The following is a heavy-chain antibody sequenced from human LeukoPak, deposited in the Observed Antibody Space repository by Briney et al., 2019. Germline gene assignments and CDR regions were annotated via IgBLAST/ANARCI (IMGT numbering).Heavy chain of an antibody. V-gene: IGHV3-23*01. D-gene: IGHD3-10*01. Sequence: PGGSLRLSCAASGFTFSSYAMSWVRQAPGKGLEWVSAISGSGGSTYYADSVKGRFTISRDNSKNTLYLQMNSLRAEDTAVYYCAKDPNYYGSGSYYSYYFDYWGQGTLVTVSS. J-gene: IGHJ4*02. CDR2: ISGSGGST. CDR1: GFTFSSYA. CDR3: AKDPNYYGSGSYYSYYFDY.